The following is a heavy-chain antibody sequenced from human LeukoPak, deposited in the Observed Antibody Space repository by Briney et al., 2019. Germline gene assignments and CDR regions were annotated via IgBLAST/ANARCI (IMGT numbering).Heavy chain of an antibody. CDR2: IYHTGST. V-gene: IGHV4-4*02. D-gene: IGHD6-13*01. CDR1: GGSISSGDW. CDR3: ARDSGSNPGY. Sequence: ASGTLSLTCAVSGGSISSGDWWSWVRQPPGKGLEWIGEIYHTGSTNYNPSLQSRVTISVDKSKNQFSLKLSSVTAADTAVYYCARDSGSNPGYWGQGTLVTVSS. J-gene: IGHJ4*02.